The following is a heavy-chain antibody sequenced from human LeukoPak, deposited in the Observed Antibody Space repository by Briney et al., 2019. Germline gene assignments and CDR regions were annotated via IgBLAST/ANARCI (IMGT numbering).Heavy chain of an antibody. J-gene: IGHJ4*02. Sequence: GGSLRLSCAASGFTFSSYAMSWVRQAPGKGLEWVSAISGSGGSTYYADSVKGRFTISRDNSKNTLYLQMNSLRAEDTAVYYCAKDMKDSYVVPAATFGYWGQGTLVTVSS. CDR2: ISGSGGST. V-gene: IGHV3-23*01. CDR3: AKDMKDSYVVPAATFGY. CDR1: GFTFSSYA. D-gene: IGHD2-2*01.